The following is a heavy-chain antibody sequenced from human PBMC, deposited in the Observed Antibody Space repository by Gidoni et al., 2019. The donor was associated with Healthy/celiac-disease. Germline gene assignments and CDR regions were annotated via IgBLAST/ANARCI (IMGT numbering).Heavy chain of an antibody. D-gene: IGHD3-22*01. J-gene: IGHJ4*02. Sequence: QVQLQQWGAGLLKPSETLSLTCAVYGGSFSGYYWSWIRQPPGKGLEWIGEINHSGSTNYNPSLKSRVTISVDTSKNQFSLKLSSVTAADTAVYYCARGHTRGRSRPYYYDSSGYYYLDYWGQGTLVTVSS. CDR2: INHSGST. CDR1: GGSFSGYY. CDR3: ARGHTRGRSRPYYYDSSGYYYLDY. V-gene: IGHV4-34*01.